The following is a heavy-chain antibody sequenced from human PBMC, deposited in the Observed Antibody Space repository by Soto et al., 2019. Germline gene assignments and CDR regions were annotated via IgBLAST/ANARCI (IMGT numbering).Heavy chain of an antibody. CDR1: GFTFSNYG. J-gene: IGHJ5*02. CDR2: IWYDGSNK. CDR3: ARDAMHSYNWFDP. D-gene: IGHD6-6*01. Sequence: PGGSLRLSCAASGFTFSNYGMHWVRQAPGKGLEWVAVIWYDGSNKYYADSVKGRFTISRDNSKNTLYLQMNSLRGEDTAVYYCARDAMHSYNWFDPWGQGT. V-gene: IGHV3-33*01.